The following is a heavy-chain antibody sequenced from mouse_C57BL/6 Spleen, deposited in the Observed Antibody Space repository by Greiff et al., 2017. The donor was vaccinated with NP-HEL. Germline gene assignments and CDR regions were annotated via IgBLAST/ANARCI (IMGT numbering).Heavy chain of an antibody. D-gene: IGHD2-3*01. CDR3: ARGGGLLRGYFDV. CDR1: GYAFSSYW. V-gene: IGHV1-80*01. J-gene: IGHJ1*03. Sequence: QVQLQQSGAELVKPGASVKISCKASGYAFSSYWMNWVKQRPGKGPEWIGQIYPGDGDTNYNGKFKGKATLTADKSSSTAYMQLSSLTSEDSAVYFCARGGGLLRGYFDVWGTGTTVTVSS. CDR2: IYPGDGDT.